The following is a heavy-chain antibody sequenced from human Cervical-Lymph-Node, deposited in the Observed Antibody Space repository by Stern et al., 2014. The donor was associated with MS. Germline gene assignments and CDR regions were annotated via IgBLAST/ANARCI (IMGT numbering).Heavy chain of an antibody. D-gene: IGHD2/OR15-2a*01. CDR3: ARQNYYNGMDV. J-gene: IGHJ6*02. V-gene: IGHV1-46*01. CDR2: INPSGGRT. CDR1: GYTFTSDF. Sequence: QVQLVESGAELKKPGASVKVSCKASGYTFTSDFMHWVRQAPGQGLEWMGIINPSGGRTSYAQKFQGRVTMTRDTSTSTVHMELSSLRSEDTAVYYCARQNYYNGMDVWGQGTTVIVSS.